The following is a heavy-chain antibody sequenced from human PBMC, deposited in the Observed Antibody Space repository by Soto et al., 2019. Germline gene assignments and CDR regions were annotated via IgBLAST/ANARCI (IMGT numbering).Heavy chain of an antibody. V-gene: IGHV4-39*01. D-gene: IGHD2-2*03. CDR2: IYYSGST. Sequence: SETLSLTCTVSGGSISSSSYYWGWIRQPPGKGLEWIGSIYYSGSTYYNPSLKSRVTISVDTSKNQFSLKLSSVTAADTAVYYCARLDIVVVPAATQAFDYWGQGTLVTVS. CDR3: ARLDIVVVPAATQAFDY. J-gene: IGHJ4*02. CDR1: GGSISSSSYY.